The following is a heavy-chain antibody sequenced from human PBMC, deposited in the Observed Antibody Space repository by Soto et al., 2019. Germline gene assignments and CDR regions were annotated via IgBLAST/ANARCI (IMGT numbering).Heavy chain of an antibody. D-gene: IGHD4-17*01. CDR3: ARAPTVTTLCYFDY. CDR2: INHSGST. J-gene: IGHJ4*02. CDR1: GGSFSGYY. Sequence: SETLSLTCAVYGGSFSGYYWSWIRQPPGKGLEWIGEINHSGSTNYNPSLKSRVTISVDTSKNQFSLKLSSVTAADTAVYYCARAPTVTTLCYFDYWGQGTLVTVSS. V-gene: IGHV4-34*01.